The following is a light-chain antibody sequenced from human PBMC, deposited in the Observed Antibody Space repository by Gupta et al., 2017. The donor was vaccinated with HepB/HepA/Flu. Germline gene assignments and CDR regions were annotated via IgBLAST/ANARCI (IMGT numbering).Light chain of an antibody. Sequence: QSVLPQPPSASGTPGPRVTISCSGSSSKIGSNNVNWYQQRPGTAPKLLIYSNNQRPSGVPDRFSGSKSGTSASLAISGLQAEDEADYYCAAWDDSLNGWVFGGGTKLTVL. CDR1: SSKIGSNN. J-gene: IGLJ3*02. CDR3: AAWDDSLNGWV. CDR2: SNN. V-gene: IGLV1-44*01.